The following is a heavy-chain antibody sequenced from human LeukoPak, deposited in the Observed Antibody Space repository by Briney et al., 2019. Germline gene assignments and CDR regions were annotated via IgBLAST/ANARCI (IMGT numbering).Heavy chain of an antibody. Sequence: PSQTLSLTCTVSGGSISSGSYYWSWIRQPAGKGLEWIGRIYTSGSTNYNPSLKSRVTISVDTSKNQFSLKLTSVTAADTAVYYCARDYSGSNAFDIWGQGTMVTVSS. D-gene: IGHD3-10*01. CDR2: IYTSGST. CDR3: ARDYSGSNAFDI. CDR1: GGSISSGSYY. V-gene: IGHV4-61*02. J-gene: IGHJ3*02.